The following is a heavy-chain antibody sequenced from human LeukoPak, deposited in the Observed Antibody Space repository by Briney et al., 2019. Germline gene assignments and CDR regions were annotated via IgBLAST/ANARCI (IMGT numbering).Heavy chain of an antibody. Sequence: ASVKVSCKASGGTFSSYAISWVRQAPGQGLEWMGRIIPILGIANYAQKFQGRVTITADKSTSTAYMELSSLRSEDTAVYYCAREPTADILTGYFSSWGQGTLVTVSS. CDR3: AREPTADILTGYFSS. D-gene: IGHD3-9*01. V-gene: IGHV1-69*04. J-gene: IGHJ5*02. CDR2: IIPILGIA. CDR1: GGTFSSYA.